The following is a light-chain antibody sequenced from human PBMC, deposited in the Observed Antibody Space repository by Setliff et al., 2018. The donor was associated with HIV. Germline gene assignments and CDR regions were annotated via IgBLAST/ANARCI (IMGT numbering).Light chain of an antibody. CDR3: HVWDSRSDHVV. Sequence: SYELTQPPSVSVTPGKTARITCGGNNIGSKSVHGYQQKPGQAPVLVIDYDSDRPSGIPELFSGSNSGNTATLTISRVEAGDEADYYCHVWDSRSDHVVFGGGTKVTVL. CDR1: NIGSKS. V-gene: IGLV3-21*04. J-gene: IGLJ2*01. CDR2: YDS.